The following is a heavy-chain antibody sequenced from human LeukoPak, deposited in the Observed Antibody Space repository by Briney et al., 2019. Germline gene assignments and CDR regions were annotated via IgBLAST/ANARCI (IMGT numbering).Heavy chain of an antibody. V-gene: IGHV3-48*03. J-gene: IGHJ4*02. D-gene: IGHD3-10*01. CDR2: ISSSGSTI. Sequence: GGSLRLSCAASGFTFSSYEMNWVRQAPGKGLEWVSYISSSGSTIYYADSVKGRFTISRDNAKNSLYLQMNSLRAEDTAVYYCASGRITMVRGVIMGPYYFDYWGQGTLATVSS. CDR3: ASGRITMVRGVIMGPYYFDY. CDR1: GFTFSSYE.